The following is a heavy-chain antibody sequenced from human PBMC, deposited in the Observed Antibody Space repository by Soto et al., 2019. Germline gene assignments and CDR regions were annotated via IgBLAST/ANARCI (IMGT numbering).Heavy chain of an antibody. V-gene: IGHV4-31*03. CDR2: IYYSGST. CDR1: GGSISSGGYY. D-gene: IGHD6-13*01. CDR3: ARGGFDSRRSYWFDP. Sequence: QVQLQESGPGLVKPSQTLSLTCTVSGGSISSGGYYWSWIRQHPGKGLEWIGYIYYSGSTYYNPSLKSRVTISVDTSKHQFSLKLSSVTAADTAVYYCARGGFDSRRSYWFDPWGQGTLVTVSS. J-gene: IGHJ5*02.